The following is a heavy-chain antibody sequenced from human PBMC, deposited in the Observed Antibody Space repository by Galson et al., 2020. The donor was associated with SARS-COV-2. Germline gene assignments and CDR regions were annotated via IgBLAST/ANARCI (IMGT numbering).Heavy chain of an antibody. Sequence: SVKVSCKASGGTFSSYAISWLRQAPVQGLEWMGGIIPIFGTANYAQNFQGRVTITADESTSTAYMELSSLRSEETAVYYCARDIVATITHYYGMDVWGQGTTVTVSS. J-gene: IGHJ6*02. CDR1: GGTFSSYA. V-gene: IGHV1-69*13. D-gene: IGHD5-12*01. CDR3: ARDIVATITHYYGMDV. CDR2: IIPIFGTA.